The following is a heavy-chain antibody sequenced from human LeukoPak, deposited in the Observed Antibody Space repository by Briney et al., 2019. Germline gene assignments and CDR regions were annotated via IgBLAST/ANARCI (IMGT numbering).Heavy chain of an antibody. CDR1: GFTFSSYG. V-gene: IGHV3-21*01. J-gene: IGHJ4*02. CDR2: ISSSSSYI. CDR3: ARDSVQPSSGWEIDY. D-gene: IGHD6-19*01. Sequence: PGGSLRLSCAASGFTFSSYGMHWVRQAPGKGLEWVSFISSSSSYIYYADSVKGRFTISRDNAKNSLYLQMNSLRVEDTAVYYCARDSVQPSSGWEIDYWGQGTLVTISS.